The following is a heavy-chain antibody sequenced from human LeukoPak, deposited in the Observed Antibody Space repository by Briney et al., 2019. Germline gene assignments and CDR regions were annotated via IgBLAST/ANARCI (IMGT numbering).Heavy chain of an antibody. CDR3: ARAPTRITIFGVVVSRPQRWFDP. D-gene: IGHD3-3*01. Sequence: ASVKLSCKASGYTFTSYDINLVRQATGQGLEWMGWMNPNSGNTGYAQKFQGRVTMTRNTSISTAYMELSSLRSEDTAVYYCARAPTRITIFGVVVSRPQRWFDPWGQGALVTVSS. J-gene: IGHJ5*02. CDR2: MNPNSGNT. CDR1: GYTFTSYD. V-gene: IGHV1-8*01.